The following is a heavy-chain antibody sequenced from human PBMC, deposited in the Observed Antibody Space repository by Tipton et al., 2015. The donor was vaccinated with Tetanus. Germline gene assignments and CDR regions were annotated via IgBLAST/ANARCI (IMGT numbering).Heavy chain of an antibody. CDR2: ITPIFGTT. Sequence: QLVQSGAEMKKPGSSVKVSCKASGGTFTNYALSWVRQAPGQGLEWVGGITPIFGTTNSAPKFQGRVTITADDSTNTAYMELSSLRSDDTAVYFCAGLVKQWLIPEDYWGQGTLVTVSS. V-gene: IGHV1-69*01. J-gene: IGHJ4*02. CDR1: GGTFTNYA. CDR3: AGLVKQWLIPEDY. D-gene: IGHD6-19*01.